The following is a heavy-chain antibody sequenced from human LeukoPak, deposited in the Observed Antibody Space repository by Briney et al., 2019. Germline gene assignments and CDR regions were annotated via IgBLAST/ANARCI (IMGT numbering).Heavy chain of an antibody. V-gene: IGHV4-61*02. CDR1: GGSISSGSYY. J-gene: IGHJ3*02. CDR3: ARRSAENAFDI. CDR2: IYTSGIT. Sequence: SSETLSLTCTVSGGSISSGSYYWSWIRQPAGKGLEWIGRIYTSGITNYNPSLKSRVSMSLDTSKNQFSLRLSSVTAADTAVYYCARRSAENAFDIWGQGTMVTVSS.